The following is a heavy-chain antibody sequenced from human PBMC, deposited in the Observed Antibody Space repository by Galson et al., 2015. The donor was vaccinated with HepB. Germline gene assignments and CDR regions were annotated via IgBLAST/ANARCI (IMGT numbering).Heavy chain of an antibody. Sequence: SVKVSCKASGYTFTTYYMLWVRQAPGQGLEWMGIINPSGGRTSYAQKLQGRVTMTTDTSTSTAYMELRSLRSDDTAVYYCAGVDPIPGWQQFDYWGQGTLVTVSS. CDR1: GYTFTTYY. V-gene: IGHV1-46*01. J-gene: IGHJ4*02. CDR3: AGVDPIPGWQQFDY. D-gene: IGHD6-13*01. CDR2: INPSGGRT.